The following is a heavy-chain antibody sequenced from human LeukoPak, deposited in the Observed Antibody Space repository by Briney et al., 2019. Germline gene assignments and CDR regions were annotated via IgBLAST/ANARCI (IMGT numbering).Heavy chain of an antibody. CDR1: GFTFSSYG. CDR2: ISYDGSNK. V-gene: IGHV3-30*03. J-gene: IGHJ5*02. Sequence: GGSLRLSCAASGFTFSSYGMHWVRQAPGKGLEWVAVISYDGSNKYYADSVKGRFTISRDNSKNTLSLEMNSLRPEDTAVYYCAGEGLDSGSHFSAWFDPWGQGTLVIVSS. CDR3: AGEGLDSGSHFSAWFDP. D-gene: IGHD3-10*01.